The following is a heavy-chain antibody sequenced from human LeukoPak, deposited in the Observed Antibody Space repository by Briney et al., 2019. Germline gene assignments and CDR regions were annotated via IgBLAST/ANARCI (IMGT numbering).Heavy chain of an antibody. D-gene: IGHD5-12*01. J-gene: IGHJ4*02. CDR3: VLRATNFRPREYFDT. Sequence: SLVRQAPGKGLEWIGEIDRRGGITYHPSLKSRVTMSVDTSKSQFSLNLRSVAAADTAVYYCVLRATNFRPREYFDTWRQGTLVTVSS. CDR2: IDRRGGI. V-gene: IGHV4-34*01.